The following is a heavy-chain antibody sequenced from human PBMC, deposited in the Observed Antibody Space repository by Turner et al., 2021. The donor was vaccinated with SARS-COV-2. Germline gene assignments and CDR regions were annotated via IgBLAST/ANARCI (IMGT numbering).Heavy chain of an antibody. CDR1: CGSFSGYY. Sequence: QVPLQQWGAALLKPSASLSLTCAVYCGSFSGYYWSWIRQPPGKGLEWIGEINHRGSTNYNPYLKSRITISVDTSKNQFSLKLSSVTAADTAVYYCARGIKGVLMSGSYYYYGMDVWGQGTTVTVTS. CDR3: ARGIKGVLMSGSYYYYGMDV. V-gene: IGHV4-34*01. D-gene: IGHD1-26*01. J-gene: IGHJ6*02. CDR2: INHRGST.